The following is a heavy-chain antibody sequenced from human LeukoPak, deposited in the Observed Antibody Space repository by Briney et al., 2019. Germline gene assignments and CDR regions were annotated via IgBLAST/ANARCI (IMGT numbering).Heavy chain of an antibody. Sequence: SETLSLTCAVYGGSFSGYYWNWIRQPPGRGLEWIGEINHSGSTNYNPSLKSRLTISVDTSKNQFSLKLSSVTAADTAVYYCARGAPSVSVDGMRDAFDIWGQGTMVTVSS. J-gene: IGHJ3*02. CDR1: GGSFSGYY. CDR3: ARGAPSVSVDGMRDAFDI. D-gene: IGHD6-13*01. CDR2: INHSGST. V-gene: IGHV4-34*01.